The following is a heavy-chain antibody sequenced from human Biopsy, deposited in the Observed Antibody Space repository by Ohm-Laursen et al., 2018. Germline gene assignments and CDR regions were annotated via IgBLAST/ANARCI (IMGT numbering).Heavy chain of an antibody. CDR3: AREAIGYQLPCDD. V-gene: IGHV1-69*04. J-gene: IGHJ4*02. Sequence: SVKVSCKPPTGTFNSYGIIWVRQAPGQGLEWMGRIIPILRTTTYAPKFQGRVTFTADKSSSTAYLELSSLTSEDTAMFYCAREAIGYQLPCDDWGQGTLVTVSS. CDR2: IIPILRTT. D-gene: IGHD2-15*01. CDR1: TGTFNSYG.